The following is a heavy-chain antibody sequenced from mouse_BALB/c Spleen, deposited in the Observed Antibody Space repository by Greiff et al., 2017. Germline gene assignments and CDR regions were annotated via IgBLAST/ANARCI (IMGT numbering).Heavy chain of an antibody. CDR2: IDPANGNT. D-gene: IGHD2-3*01. CDR1: GFNIKDTY. J-gene: IGHJ4*01. V-gene: IGHV14-3*02. Sequence: EVKLQESGAELVKPGASVKLSCTASGFNIKDTYMHWVKQRPEQGLEWIGRIDPANGNTKYDPKFQGKATITADTSSNTAYLQLSSLTSEDTAVYYCARDGYYVDYAMDYWGQGTSVTVSS. CDR3: ARDGYYVDYAMDY.